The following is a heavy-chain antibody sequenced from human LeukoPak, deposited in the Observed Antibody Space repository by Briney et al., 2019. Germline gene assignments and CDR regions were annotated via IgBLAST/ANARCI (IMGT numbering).Heavy chain of an antibody. Sequence: SETLSLTCTVSGGSMSSNHWSWLRQSPGKGLEWIAYIYYSGSTNYNPSLKSRVTISVDTSKNQFYLKLSSVTAADTAVYYCARGAGRYEHWGQGTLVTVSS. D-gene: IGHD6-13*01. CDR2: IYYSGST. V-gene: IGHV4-59*08. CDR3: ARGAGRYEH. CDR1: GGSMSSNH. J-gene: IGHJ5*02.